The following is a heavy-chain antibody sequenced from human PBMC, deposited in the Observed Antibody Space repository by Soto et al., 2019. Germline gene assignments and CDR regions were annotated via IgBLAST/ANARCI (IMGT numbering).Heavy chain of an antibody. CDR1: GGSVSSGSYS. J-gene: IGHJ4*02. D-gene: IGHD1-26*01. CDR3: ARGGGSYSIAY. Sequence: QVQLQESGPGLVKPSETLSLTCTVSGGSVSSGSYSWSWMRQPPGKGLEWIGYVYPSGTANYNPSLEGPVTIAVDTSTSQFSLKLSSVTAADTAVYYCARGGGSYSIAYWGQGTLVTVSS. V-gene: IGHV4-61*01. CDR2: VYPSGTA.